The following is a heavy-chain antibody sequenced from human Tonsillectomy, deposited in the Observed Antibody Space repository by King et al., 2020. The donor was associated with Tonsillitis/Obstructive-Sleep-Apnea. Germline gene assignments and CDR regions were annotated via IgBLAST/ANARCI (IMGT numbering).Heavy chain of an antibody. Sequence: QLLQSGAEVKTPGASVKVSCKASGYTFTRYYIHWVRQAGGQGLGWMGIINTRSGVATYAQKFPGRVTMTTDKSASTVYLELSSLRSEDTAVYYCARDDVVGRYIDSWGQGTLVTVSS. CDR1: GYTFTRYY. CDR3: ARDDVVGRYIDS. CDR2: INTRSGVA. J-gene: IGHJ4*02. V-gene: IGHV1-46*01. D-gene: IGHD1-14*01.